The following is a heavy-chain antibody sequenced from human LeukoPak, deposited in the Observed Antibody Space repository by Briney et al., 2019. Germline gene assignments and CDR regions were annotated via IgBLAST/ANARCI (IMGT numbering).Heavy chain of an antibody. D-gene: IGHD2-15*01. CDR3: ARAGGYCSGGSCYRGYSWFDP. CDR1: GFTFSSYS. Sequence: GGSLRLSCAASGFTFSSYSMNRVRQAPGKGLEWVSSISSSSSYIYYADSVKGRFTISRDNAKNSLYLQMNSLRAEDTAVYYCARAGGYCSGGSCYRGYSWFDPWGQGTLVTVSS. J-gene: IGHJ5*02. CDR2: ISSSSSYI. V-gene: IGHV3-21*01.